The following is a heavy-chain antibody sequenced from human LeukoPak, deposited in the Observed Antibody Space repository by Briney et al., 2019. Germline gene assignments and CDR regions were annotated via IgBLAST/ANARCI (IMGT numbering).Heavy chain of an antibody. D-gene: IGHD3-16*02. V-gene: IGHV3-43*01. CDR3: AKERLRIYYDYVWGSYRSGYFDY. CDR1: GFTFDVYT. J-gene: IGHJ4*02. CDR2: ISWDGGST. Sequence: AGSLRLSCAASGFTFDVYTMHWVRQPPGKCLEWVSLISWDGGSTYYADSVKGRFIISRDNSKNSLYLQLNSLRTEDTALYYCAKERLRIYYDYVWGSYRSGYFDYWGQGTLVTVSS.